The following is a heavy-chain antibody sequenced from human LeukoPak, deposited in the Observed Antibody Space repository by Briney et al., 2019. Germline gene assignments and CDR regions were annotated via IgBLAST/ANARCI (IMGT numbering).Heavy chain of an antibody. V-gene: IGHV4-4*07. CDR2: IYTSGST. D-gene: IGHD6-19*01. J-gene: IGHJ4*02. Sequence: SETLSLTCTVSGGSISSYYWSWIRQPAGKGLEWIGRIYTSGSTNYNPSLKSRVTMSVDTSKNQFSLKLSSVTAADTAVYYCARDLMAVADFFFDYWGQGTLVTVSS. CDR3: ARDLMAVADFFFDY. CDR1: GGSISSYY.